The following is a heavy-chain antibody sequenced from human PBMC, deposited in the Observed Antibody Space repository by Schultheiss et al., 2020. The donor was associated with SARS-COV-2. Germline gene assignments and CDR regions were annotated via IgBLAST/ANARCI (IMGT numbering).Heavy chain of an antibody. CDR1: GGSISSGDYY. CDR2: IYYSGST. CDR3: ARDTYYYGSGEFDP. Sequence: QPLSLTCTVSGGSISSGDYYWSWIRQPPGKGLEWIGYIYYSGSTYYNPSLKSRVTISVDTSKNQFSLKLSSVTAADTAVYYCARDTYYYGSGEFDPWGQGTLVTVSS. J-gene: IGHJ5*02. V-gene: IGHV4-30-4*01. D-gene: IGHD3-10*01.